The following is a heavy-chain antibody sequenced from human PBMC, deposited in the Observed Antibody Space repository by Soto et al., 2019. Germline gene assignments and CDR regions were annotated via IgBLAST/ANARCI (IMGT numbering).Heavy chain of an antibody. D-gene: IGHD2-2*01. Sequence: YTQKFQGRVTMTTDTSTTTAYMELRSLRSDDTAVYYCARHYCSSPRCYVRAFDIWGQGTLVTVSS. V-gene: IGHV1-18*01. J-gene: IGHJ3*02. CDR3: ARHYCSSPRCYVRAFDI.